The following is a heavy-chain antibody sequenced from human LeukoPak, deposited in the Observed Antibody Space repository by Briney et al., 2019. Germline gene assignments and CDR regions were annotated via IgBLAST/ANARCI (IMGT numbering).Heavy chain of an antibody. V-gene: IGHV5-51*01. Sequence: GESLKTSCKGSGYRFTSYWIGWVRQMPGKGREWMGIIYPGDSDTRYSPSFQGQVTVSADKSISTAYLQWSSLKASDTAMYYCARLDYGAYRGAFDIWGQGTMVTVSS. CDR3: ARLDYGAYRGAFDI. D-gene: IGHD4-17*01. CDR2: IYPGDSDT. J-gene: IGHJ3*02. CDR1: GYRFTSYW.